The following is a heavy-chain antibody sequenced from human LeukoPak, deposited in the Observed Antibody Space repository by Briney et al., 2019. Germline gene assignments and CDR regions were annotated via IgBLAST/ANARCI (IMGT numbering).Heavy chain of an antibody. CDR3: AGDSGSPYYFDY. CDR2: INPSSGGA. J-gene: IGHJ4*02. Sequence: ASVKVSCKAPGYTFTGYYMHWVRQAPGQGLEWMGWINPSSGGANYTQKFQGRVTMTRDTYISTAYMELSRLRSDDTAVYYCAGDSGSPYYFDYWGQGTLVTVSS. V-gene: IGHV1-2*02. D-gene: IGHD1-26*01. CDR1: GYTFTGYY.